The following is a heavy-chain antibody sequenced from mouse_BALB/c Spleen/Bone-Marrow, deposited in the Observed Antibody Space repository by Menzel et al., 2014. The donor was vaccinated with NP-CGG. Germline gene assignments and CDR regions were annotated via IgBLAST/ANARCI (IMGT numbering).Heavy chain of an antibody. D-gene: IGHD2-14*01. J-gene: IGHJ2*01. CDR3: SRGVLAYFDY. Sequence: VQLQQSGPELVKPGASVKVSCKASGYAFTNYNMNWVKQSHGKSLEWIGYIDPYSGGTNYNQKFRGKATLTVDKSSSTAYMHLNSLTSEDSAVYYCSRGVLAYFDYWGRGTTLTVSS. CDR2: IDPYSGGT. CDR1: GYAFTNYN. V-gene: IGHV1S135*01.